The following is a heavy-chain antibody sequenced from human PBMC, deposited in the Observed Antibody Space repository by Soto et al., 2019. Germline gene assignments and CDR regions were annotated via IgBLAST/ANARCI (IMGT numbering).Heavy chain of an antibody. D-gene: IGHD5-18*01. J-gene: IGHJ4*02. V-gene: IGHV1-3*01. CDR1: GYTFTNNV. CDR3: AREVPYGYSRLDY. Sequence: QVHLVQSGAEVKKPGDSVKVSCKTSGYTFTNNVIHWVRQAPGQRLEWMGWVNAGNDNTKWSREFQGRLTLTKDTSATTAYMKLSSLTSEDTAIYFCAREVPYGYSRLDYWGQGTLVTVSS. CDR2: VNAGNDNT.